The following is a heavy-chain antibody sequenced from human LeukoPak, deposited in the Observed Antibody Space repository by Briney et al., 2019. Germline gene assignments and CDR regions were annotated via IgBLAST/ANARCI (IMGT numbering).Heavy chain of an antibody. V-gene: IGHV1-18*01. CDR2: ISAYNGHT. D-gene: IGHD3-10*01. CDR1: GYTFITYG. J-gene: IGHJ6*04. CDR3: ATGLWFGKYLDV. Sequence: ASVKVSCKASGYTFITYGISWVRQAPGQGLEWMGWISAYNGHTKYAQKFQGRVTMTEDTSTDTAYMELSSLRSEDTAVYYCATGLWFGKYLDVWGKGTTVTISS.